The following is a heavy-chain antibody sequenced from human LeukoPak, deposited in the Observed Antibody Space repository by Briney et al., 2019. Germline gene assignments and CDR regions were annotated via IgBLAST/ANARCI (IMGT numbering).Heavy chain of an antibody. CDR2: IKQDGSEK. Sequence: GGSLRLSCAASGFTFSSYWMSWVRQAPGKGLEWVANIKQDGSEKYYVDSVKGRFTISRDDAKNSLSLQLNSLRADDTALYYCARYLGDILTDALDVWGQGTFVTVSS. V-gene: IGHV3-7*01. CDR1: GFTFSSYW. CDR3: ARYLGDILTDALDV. J-gene: IGHJ3*01. D-gene: IGHD3-9*01.